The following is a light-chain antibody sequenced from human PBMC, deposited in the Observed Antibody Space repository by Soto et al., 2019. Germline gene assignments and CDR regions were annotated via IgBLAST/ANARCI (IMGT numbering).Light chain of an antibody. V-gene: IGLV2-14*01. CDR3: SSYTATSTPYVV. CDR1: SSDGGGYNY. J-gene: IGLJ2*01. CDR2: DVS. Sequence: QSALTQPASVSGSPGQSITISCTGTSSDGGGYNYVSWYQQNPGKAPKLMIYDVSNRPSGVSNRFSGSKSGNTASLTISGLQAEDDADYYCSSYTATSTPYVVFGGGTKLTVL.